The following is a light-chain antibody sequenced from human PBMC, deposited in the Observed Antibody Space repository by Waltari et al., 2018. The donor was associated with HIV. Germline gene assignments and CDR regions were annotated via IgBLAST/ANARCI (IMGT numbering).Light chain of an antibody. Sequence: EIVLTQSPGTLSLSPGETATLSCRASQSVTSTYLAWYHQKPGQAPRLLIYGASSRATGIPDRFRGSGSGTDFTLTIRRLEPEDFAVYYCQQYCSSPYTFGQGTKLEIK. V-gene: IGKV3-20*01. CDR2: GAS. CDR3: QQYCSSPYT. CDR1: QSVTSTY. J-gene: IGKJ2*01.